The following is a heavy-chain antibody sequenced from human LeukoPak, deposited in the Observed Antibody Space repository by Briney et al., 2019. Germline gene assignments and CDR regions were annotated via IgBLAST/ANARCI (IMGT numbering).Heavy chain of an antibody. CDR2: IRSKAYGGTT. J-gene: IGHJ4*02. D-gene: IGHD3-10*01. V-gene: IGHV3-49*04. CDR1: GFTFGDYA. Sequence: GGSLRLSCTASGFTFGDYAMSWVRQAPGKGLEWVGFIRSKAYGGTTEYAASVKGRFTISRDDSKGIAYLRMNSLKTEDTAVYYCTPDHGGPRDSWGQGTLVTVSS. CDR3: TPDHGGPRDS.